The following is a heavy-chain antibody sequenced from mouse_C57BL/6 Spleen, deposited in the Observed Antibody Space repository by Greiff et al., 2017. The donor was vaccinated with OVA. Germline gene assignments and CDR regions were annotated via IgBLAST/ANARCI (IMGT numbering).Heavy chain of an antibody. V-gene: IGHV1-81*01. D-gene: IGHD3-3*01. CDR2: IYPRSGNT. CDR3: ARGGQGNFDN. J-gene: IGHJ2*01. CDR1: GYTFTSYG. Sequence: QVQLKESGAELARPGASVKLSCKASGYTFTSYGISWVKQRTGQGLEWIGEIYPRSGNTYYNEKFKGKATLTADKSSSTAYMELRSLTSEDSAVYFCARGGQGNFDNWGEGTTLTVSS.